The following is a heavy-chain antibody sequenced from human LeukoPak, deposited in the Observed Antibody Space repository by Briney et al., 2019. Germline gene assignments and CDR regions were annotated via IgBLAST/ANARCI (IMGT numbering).Heavy chain of an antibody. CDR2: INSVGSTI. V-gene: IGHV3-48*03. D-gene: IGHD6-19*01. Sequence: GGSLRLSCAASGFTFSSYEMNWVRQAPGKGLEWVSYINSVGSTIYYADSVKGRFTISRDNAKNSLYLQMNSLRAEDTAVYYCARARAFSSGGCFDYWGQGTLVTVS. CDR3: ARARAFSSGGCFDY. CDR1: GFTFSSYE. J-gene: IGHJ4*02.